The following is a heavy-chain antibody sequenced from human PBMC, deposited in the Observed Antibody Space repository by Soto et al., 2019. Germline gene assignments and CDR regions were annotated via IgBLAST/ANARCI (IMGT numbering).Heavy chain of an antibody. CDR3: AKSIAAAGDYYYYGMDV. V-gene: IGHV4-31*03. CDR1: GGSISSGGYY. CDR2: IYYSGST. D-gene: IGHD6-13*01. Sequence: SETLSLTCTVSGGSISSGGYYWSWIRQHPGKGLGWIGYIYYSGSTYCNPSLKSRVTISVDTSKNQFSLKLSSVTAADTAVYYCAKSIAAAGDYYYYGMDVWGQGTTVTVSS. J-gene: IGHJ6*02.